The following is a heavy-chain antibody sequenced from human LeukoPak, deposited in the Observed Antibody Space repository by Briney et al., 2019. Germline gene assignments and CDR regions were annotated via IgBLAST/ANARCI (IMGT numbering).Heavy chain of an antibody. J-gene: IGHJ3*02. V-gene: IGHV3-23*01. Sequence: PPGGTLRLSCAASGFTFSSYGMSWVRQAPGKGLEWVSGISGSGGSTYYADSVKGRFTISRDNSKNTLYLQMNSLRAEDTAVYYCATDIRWGAFDIWGQGTMVTVSS. D-gene: IGHD3-3*01. CDR1: GFTFSSYG. CDR3: ATDIRWGAFDI. CDR2: ISGSGGST.